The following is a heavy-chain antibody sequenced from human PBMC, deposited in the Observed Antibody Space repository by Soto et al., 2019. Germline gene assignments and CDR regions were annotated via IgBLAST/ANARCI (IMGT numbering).Heavy chain of an antibody. D-gene: IGHD3-3*01. CDR1: GFSLSTSGVG. J-gene: IGHJ3*02. CDR2: ISWDVDK. V-gene: IGHV2-5*02. CDR3: AHRSGLRFLECLWRRGAFDI. Sequence: QITLKESGPTLVKPTQTLTLTCTFSGFSLSTSGVGVGWICQPPGKALEWLALISWDVDKRYCPSLKSRLTITEDTAKNQVVLTITNMDPVDTATYYCAHRSGLRFLECLWRRGAFDIWGQGTMVTFSS.